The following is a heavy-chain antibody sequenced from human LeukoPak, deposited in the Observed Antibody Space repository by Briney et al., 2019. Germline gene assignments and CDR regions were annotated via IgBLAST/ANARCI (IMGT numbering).Heavy chain of an antibody. CDR2: FDPEDGET. CDR3: ARAFHPKNIVVVPAATDFGWFDP. Sequence: ASVKVSCKVSGYTLTELSMHWVRQAPGKGLEWMGGFDPEDGETIYAQKFQGRVTMTEDTSTDTAYMELSSLRSDDTAVYYCARAFHPKNIVVVPAATDFGWFDPWGQGTLVTVSS. J-gene: IGHJ5*02. CDR1: GYTLTELS. D-gene: IGHD2-2*01. V-gene: IGHV1-24*01.